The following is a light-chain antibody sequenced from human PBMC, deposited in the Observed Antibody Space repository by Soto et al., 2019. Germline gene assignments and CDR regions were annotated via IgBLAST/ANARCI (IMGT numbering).Light chain of an antibody. V-gene: IGLV2-11*01. CDR3: NSQTTSGIRV. J-gene: IGLJ1*01. CDR1: SVDVGAYDF. Sequence: QSALTQPHSVSGSPGQSVTISCTGTSVDVGAYDFVSWYQQHPGKAPKLLIYVVSGRPSGVPDRFSGSKSGNAASLTISGLQAEDEADYYCNSQTTSGIRVFGTGTKVTVL. CDR2: VVS.